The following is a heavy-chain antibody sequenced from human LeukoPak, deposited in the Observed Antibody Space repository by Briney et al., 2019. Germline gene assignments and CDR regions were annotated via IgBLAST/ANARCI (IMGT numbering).Heavy chain of an antibody. D-gene: IGHD3-10*01. J-gene: IGHJ5*02. V-gene: IGHV1-69*04. CDR1: GGTFSSYA. CDR2: IIPILGIA. Sequence: SVKVSCKASGGTFSSYAISWVRQAPGQGLEWMGRIIPILGIANYAQKFQGRVTITADKSTSTAYMELSSLRSEDTAVYYCARSPMVRGVKGTNWFDPWGQGTLVTVSS. CDR3: ARSPMVRGVKGTNWFDP.